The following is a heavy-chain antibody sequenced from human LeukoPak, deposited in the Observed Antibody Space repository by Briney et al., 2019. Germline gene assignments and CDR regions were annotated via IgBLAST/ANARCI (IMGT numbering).Heavy chain of an antibody. CDR3: AKEEMATLFGY. CDR1: GFTFSIYA. Sequence: GGSLRLSCAASGFTFSIYAMSWVRQAPGKGLEWVSTVSGSGGSTYYADSVKGRFTISRDNSKNTLYLQMNSLRAEDTAVYYCAKEEMATLFGYWGQGTLVTVSS. V-gene: IGHV3-23*01. J-gene: IGHJ4*02. CDR2: VSGSGGST. D-gene: IGHD5-24*01.